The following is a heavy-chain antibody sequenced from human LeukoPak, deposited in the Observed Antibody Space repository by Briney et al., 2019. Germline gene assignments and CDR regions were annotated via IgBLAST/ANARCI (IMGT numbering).Heavy chain of an antibody. CDR2: ISWNSGSI. CDR3: AKERTRGGGFDY. CDR1: GFTFDDYA. J-gene: IGHJ4*02. V-gene: IGHV3-9*01. Sequence: PGGSLRLSCAASGFTFDDYAMHWVRQAPEKGLEWVSGISWNSGSIGYADSVKGRFTISRDNAKNSLYLQMNSLRAEDTALYYCAKERTRGGGFDYWGQGTLVTVSS. D-gene: IGHD3-16*01.